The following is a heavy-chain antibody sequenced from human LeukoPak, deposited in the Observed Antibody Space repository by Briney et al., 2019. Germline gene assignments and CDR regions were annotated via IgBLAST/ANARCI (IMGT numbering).Heavy chain of an antibody. D-gene: IGHD3-22*01. CDR2: ISGSGGST. J-gene: IGHJ4*02. Sequence: GSLRLSCAASGFTFSSYAMSWVRQAPGKGLEWVSAISGSGGSTYYADSVKGRFTISRDNSKNTLYLQVNSLRAEDTAVYYCAKDQSHYYDSSGYYQNWGQGTLVTVSS. CDR1: GFTFSSYA. CDR3: AKDQSHYYDSSGYYQN. V-gene: IGHV3-23*01.